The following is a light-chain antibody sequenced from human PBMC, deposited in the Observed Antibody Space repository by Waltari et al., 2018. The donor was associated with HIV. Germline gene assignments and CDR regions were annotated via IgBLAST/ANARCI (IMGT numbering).Light chain of an antibody. J-gene: IGLJ2*01. CDR1: TLGDKY. V-gene: IGLV3-1*01. CDR2: QDS. CDR3: QAWDSSTRVV. Sequence: SYELTQPPSVSVSPGQTARIPCSGDTLGDKYACWYQQKPGQSPVLVIYQDSKRPSGIPERFSGSNSGNTATLTISGTQAMDEADYYCQAWDSSTRVVFGGGTKLTVL.